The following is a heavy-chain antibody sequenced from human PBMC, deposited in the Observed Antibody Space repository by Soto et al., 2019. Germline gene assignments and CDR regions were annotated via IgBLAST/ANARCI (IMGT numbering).Heavy chain of an antibody. J-gene: IGHJ4*02. CDR1: GFTFSSYA. CDR2: ISYDGSNK. D-gene: IGHD3-22*01. Sequence: GGSLRLSCAASGFTFSSYAMHWVRQAPGKGLEWVAVISYDGSNKYYADSVKGRFTISRDNSKNTLYLQMNSLRAEDTAVYYCARSRGDYYDSSGYPIDYWGQGTLVTVSS. CDR3: ARSRGDYYDSSGYPIDY. V-gene: IGHV3-30-3*01.